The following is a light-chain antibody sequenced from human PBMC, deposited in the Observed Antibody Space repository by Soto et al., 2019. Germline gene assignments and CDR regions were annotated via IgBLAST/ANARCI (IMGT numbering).Light chain of an antibody. Sequence: EIVLTQSPGTLSLSPGERATLSCRASQSVSSDDLVWYQQKPGQAPRLLMCGASSRTTGIPDRFSGSGSGTDFTLTISRLEPEDFAVYFCQLYGRSSWTFGQGTKVEIK. V-gene: IGKV3-20*01. CDR1: QSVSSDD. J-gene: IGKJ1*01. CDR3: QLYGRSSWT. CDR2: GAS.